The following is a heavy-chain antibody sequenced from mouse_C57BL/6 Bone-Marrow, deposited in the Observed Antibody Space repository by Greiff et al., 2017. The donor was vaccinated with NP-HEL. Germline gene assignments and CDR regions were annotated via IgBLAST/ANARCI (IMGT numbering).Heavy chain of an antibody. V-gene: IGHV5-12*01. CDR2: ISNGGGST. CDR3: ARHHGWFAY. CDR1: GFTFSDYY. Sequence: LQQSGGGLVQPGGSLKLSCAASGFTFSDYYMYWVRQTPEKRLEWVAYISNGGGSTYYPDTVKGRFTISRDNAKNTLYLQMSRLKSEDTAMYYCARHHGWFAYWGQGTLVTVSA. J-gene: IGHJ3*01.